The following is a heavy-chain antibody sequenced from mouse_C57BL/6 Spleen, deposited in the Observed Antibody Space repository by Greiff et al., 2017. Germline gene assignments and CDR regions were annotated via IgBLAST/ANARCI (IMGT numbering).Heavy chain of an antibody. Sequence: EVKLVESGGGLVQPGGSMKLSCVASGFTFSNYWMNWVRQSPEQGLEWVAQIRLKSDNYATHYAESVKGRFTISRDDSTSSVYLQMNNLRAEDTGSYDCTGIYYDYDDEYYYAMDYWGQGTSVTVSS. CDR1: GFTFSNYW. CDR2: IRLKSDNYAT. D-gene: IGHD2-4*01. V-gene: IGHV6-3*01. J-gene: IGHJ4*01. CDR3: TGIYYDYDDEYYYAMDY.